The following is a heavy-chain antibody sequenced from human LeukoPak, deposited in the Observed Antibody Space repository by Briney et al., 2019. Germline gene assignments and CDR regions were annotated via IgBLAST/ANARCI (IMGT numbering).Heavy chain of an antibody. V-gene: IGHV3-23*01. CDR3: AIRYSSGWSPFDY. CDR2: VSPSGDIT. D-gene: IGHD6-19*01. Sequence: GGSLRLSCAASGFIFSSHGMNWVRQAPGKGLEWVSGVSPSGDITYYADSVKGRFTISRDNSKNRVYLQMDSLRFEDAAVYYCAIRYSSGWSPFDYWGQGTLVTVSS. CDR1: GFIFSSHG. J-gene: IGHJ4*02.